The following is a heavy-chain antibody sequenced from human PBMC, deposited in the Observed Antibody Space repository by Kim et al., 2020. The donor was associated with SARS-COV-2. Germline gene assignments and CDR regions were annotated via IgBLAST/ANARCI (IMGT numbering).Heavy chain of an antibody. V-gene: IGHV3-30*01. J-gene: IGHJ4*02. D-gene: IGHD5-12*01. Sequence: FTISRDNSKNTLYLQMNSLRAEDTAVYYCARGAPGVEMATIAIIRSLIDYWGQGTLVTVSS. CDR3: ARGAPGVEMATIAIIRSLIDY.